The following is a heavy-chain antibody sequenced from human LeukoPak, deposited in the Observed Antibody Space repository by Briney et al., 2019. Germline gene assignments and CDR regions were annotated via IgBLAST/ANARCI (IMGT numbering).Heavy chain of an antibody. V-gene: IGHV1-18*01. D-gene: IGHD6-13*01. CDR2: ISAYNGNT. CDR1: GYTFTSYG. CDR3: ARDRYSSSWYSGLIDY. Sequence: GASVKVSCKASGYTFTSYGISWVRQAPGQGLEWMGWISAYNGNTNYAQKLQGRVTMTTDTSPSTAYMELRSLRSDDTAVYYCARDRYSSSWYSGLIDYWGQGTLVTVSS. J-gene: IGHJ4*02.